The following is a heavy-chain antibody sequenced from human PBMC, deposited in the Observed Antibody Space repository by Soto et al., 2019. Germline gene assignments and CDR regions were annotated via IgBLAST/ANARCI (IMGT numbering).Heavy chain of an antibody. CDR3: ARDSRFLEWLLFYDFDY. CDR2: ISYDGSNK. D-gene: IGHD3-3*01. CDR1: GFTFSSYA. Sequence: QVQLVESGGGVVQPGRSLRLSCAASGFTFSSYAMHWVRQAPGKGLEWVAVISYDGSNKYYADSVKGRFTISRDNSKKALYLQMNSLRAGDTAVYYCARDSRFLEWLLFYDFDYWGQGTLVTVSS. J-gene: IGHJ4*02. V-gene: IGHV3-30-3*01.